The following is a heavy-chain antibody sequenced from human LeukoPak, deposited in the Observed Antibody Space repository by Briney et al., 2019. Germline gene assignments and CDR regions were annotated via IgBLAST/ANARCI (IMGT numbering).Heavy chain of an antibody. V-gene: IGHV3-23*01. CDR3: AKAISRYYYDSSGPYYFDS. D-gene: IGHD3-22*01. Sequence: GGSLRLSCAASGFTFSSYAMSWVRQAPGKGLEWVSSVSGSGGSTYYADSVKGRFTISRDNSKSTLFLQMNSLRAEDTAVYYCAKAISRYYYDSSGPYYFDSWGQGTLVTVSS. J-gene: IGHJ4*02. CDR1: GFTFSSYA. CDR2: VSGSGGST.